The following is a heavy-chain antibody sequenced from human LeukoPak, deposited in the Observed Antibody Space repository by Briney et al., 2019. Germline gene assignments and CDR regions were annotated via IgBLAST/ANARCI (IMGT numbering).Heavy chain of an antibody. D-gene: IGHD5-18*01. CDR3: AVGYSYGPYYYYYMDV. CDR1: GGTFSSYA. V-gene: IGHV1-69*13. Sequence: SVKVSCKASGGTFSSYAISWVRQAPGQGLEWMGGIIPIFGTANYAQKFQGRVTITADESTSTAYMELSSLRSEDTAVYYCAVGYSYGPYYYYYMDVWGKGTTVTVSS. CDR2: IIPIFGTA. J-gene: IGHJ6*03.